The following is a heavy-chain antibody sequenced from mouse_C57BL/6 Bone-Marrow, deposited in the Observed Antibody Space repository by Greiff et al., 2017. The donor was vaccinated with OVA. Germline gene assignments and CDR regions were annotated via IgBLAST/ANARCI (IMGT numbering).Heavy chain of an antibody. V-gene: IGHV5-6*02. CDR3: ARRGTTVVAKGYWYFDV. CDR1: GFTFSSYG. J-gene: IGHJ1*03. D-gene: IGHD1-1*01. Sequence: EVKLVESGGDLVKPGGSLKLSCAASGFTFSSYGMSWVRQTPDKRLEWVATISSGGSYTYYPDSVKGRFTISRDNAKNTLYLQMSRLKSGDTAMYYCARRGTTVVAKGYWYFDVWGTGTTVTVSS. CDR2: ISSGGSYT.